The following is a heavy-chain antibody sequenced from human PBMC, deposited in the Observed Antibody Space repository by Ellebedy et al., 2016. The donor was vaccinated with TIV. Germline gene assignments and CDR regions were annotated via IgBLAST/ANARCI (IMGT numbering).Heavy chain of an antibody. Sequence: GGSLRLSXAASGFTFSSYAMSWVRQAPGKGLMWVSRIDDDGGTMNYADSVKGRFTVSRDNAKNTLYLQMNSLRADDTAVYYCATGEYSSGWAYFDCWGQGTLVTVSS. V-gene: IGHV3-23*01. J-gene: IGHJ4*02. D-gene: IGHD6-19*01. CDR2: IDDDGGTM. CDR3: ATGEYSSGWAYFDC. CDR1: GFTFSSYA.